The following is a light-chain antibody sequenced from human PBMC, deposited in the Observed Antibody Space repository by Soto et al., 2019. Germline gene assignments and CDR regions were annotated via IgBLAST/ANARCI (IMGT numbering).Light chain of an antibody. J-gene: IGLJ1*01. CDR3: CSYASGSIYV. CDR1: SSDVGAFNY. Sequence: QSALTQPASVSGSPGQSITISCTGTSSDVGAFNYVSWYLQYPGKAPKLMIYEVGNRPSGVSNRFSGSKSGNTASLIISGLQAEDEADYYCCSYASGSIYVFGTGTKVTVL. CDR2: EVG. V-gene: IGLV2-14*01.